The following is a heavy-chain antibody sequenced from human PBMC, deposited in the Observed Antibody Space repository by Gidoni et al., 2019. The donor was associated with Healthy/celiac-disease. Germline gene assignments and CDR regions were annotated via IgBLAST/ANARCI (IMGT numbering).Heavy chain of an antibody. CDR2: ISYDGSNK. J-gene: IGHJ4*02. Sequence: QVQLVESGGGVVQPGRSLRLACAAAGFTFSIYGMHWVRQAPGTGLEGVAVISYDGSNKYYADSVKGRFTISRDNSKTTLYLQMNSLRAEDTAVYYCAKDRGGDFCRFDYWGQGTLVTVSS. D-gene: IGHD2-21*01. CDR1: GFTFSIYG. V-gene: IGHV3-30*18. CDR3: AKDRGGDFCRFDY.